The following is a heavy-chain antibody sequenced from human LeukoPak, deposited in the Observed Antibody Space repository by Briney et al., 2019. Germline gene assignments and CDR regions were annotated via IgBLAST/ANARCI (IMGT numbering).Heavy chain of an antibody. J-gene: IGHJ6*02. CDR2: IYYSGST. Sequence: SETLSLTCTVSGVSISSGGYYWSWIRQHPGKGLEWIGYIYYSGSTYYNPSLKSRVTISVDTSKNQFSLKLSSATAADTAVYYCARAYDLWSGYDYGMDVWGQGTTVTVSS. V-gene: IGHV4-31*03. D-gene: IGHD3-3*01. CDR1: GVSISSGGYY. CDR3: ARAYDLWSGYDYGMDV.